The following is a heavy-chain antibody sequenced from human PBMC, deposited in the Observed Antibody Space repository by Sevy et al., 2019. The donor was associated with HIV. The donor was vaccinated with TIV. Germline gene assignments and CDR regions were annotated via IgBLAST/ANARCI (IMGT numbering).Heavy chain of an antibody. Sequence: GGSLRLSCAASGFTFSSYSMNWVRQAPGKGLEWVSSISSSSSYIYYADSVKGRFTISRDNAKNSLYLQMNSLRAEDTAVYYCAIDGGRDHCSSTSCYAGFDYWGQGTLVTVSS. D-gene: IGHD2-2*01. V-gene: IGHV3-21*01. CDR1: GFTFSSYS. J-gene: IGHJ4*02. CDR3: AIDGGRDHCSSTSCYAGFDY. CDR2: ISSSSSYI.